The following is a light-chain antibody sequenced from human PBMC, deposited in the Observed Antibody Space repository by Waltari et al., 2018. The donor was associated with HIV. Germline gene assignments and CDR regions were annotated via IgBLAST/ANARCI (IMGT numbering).Light chain of an antibody. J-gene: IGLJ3*02. CDR2: KDT. CDR1: TLTKQE. CDR3: QSADSTDPNWV. Sequence: SYELRQAPSVSVSPGQTAKTTCSGDTLTKQEVYWYQQRPGQAPVLVMYKDTERPSGIPERFSGSSSGTIVTLIITGVQAEDEADYYCQSADSTDPNWVFGGGTKLIVL. V-gene: IGLV3-25*03.